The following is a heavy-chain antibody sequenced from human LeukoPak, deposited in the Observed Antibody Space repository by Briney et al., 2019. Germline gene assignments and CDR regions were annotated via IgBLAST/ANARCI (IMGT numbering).Heavy chain of an antibody. CDR2: IYYSGST. CDR1: GGSISSYY. CDR3: ASRTYCGGDCYSLDAFDI. J-gene: IGHJ3*02. D-gene: IGHD2-21*02. V-gene: IGHV4-59*01. Sequence: PSETLSLTCTVSGGSISSYYWSWIRQPPGKGLEWIGYIYYSGSTNYNPSRKSRVTISVDTSKNQFSLKLSSVTAADTAVYYWASRTYCGGDCYSLDAFDIWGQGTMVTVSS.